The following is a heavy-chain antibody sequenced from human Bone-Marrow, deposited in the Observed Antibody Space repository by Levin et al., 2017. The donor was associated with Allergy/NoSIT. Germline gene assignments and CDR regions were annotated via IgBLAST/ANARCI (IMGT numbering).Heavy chain of an antibody. Sequence: PSETLSLTCTVSGDSISDFYWSWIRQPPGKGLEWLGFIYNTRSTNYSPSVKSRATISADTTKNQFSLRLNSVTAADTAVYYCARRNNIGYFDSWGQGTLVSVSS. CDR1: GDSISDFY. CDR2: IYNTRST. J-gene: IGHJ4*02. V-gene: IGHV4-59*08. D-gene: IGHD2/OR15-2a*01. CDR3: ARRNNIGYFDS.